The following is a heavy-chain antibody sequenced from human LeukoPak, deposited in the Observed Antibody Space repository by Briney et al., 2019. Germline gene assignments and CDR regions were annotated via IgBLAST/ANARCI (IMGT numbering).Heavy chain of an antibody. CDR2: IEQDGSEK. CDR3: ASCGYFIARDAFDV. J-gene: IGHJ3*01. D-gene: IGHD3-22*01. V-gene: IGHV3-7*01. Sequence: GGSLRLSCAASGFTFSSYWMSWVRQAPGKGLEWVANIEQDGSEKYYVDSVKGRFTISRDNAKNSLYLQMNSLRAEDTAVYYCASCGYFIARDAFDVWGQGTMGTVSS. CDR1: GFTFSSYW.